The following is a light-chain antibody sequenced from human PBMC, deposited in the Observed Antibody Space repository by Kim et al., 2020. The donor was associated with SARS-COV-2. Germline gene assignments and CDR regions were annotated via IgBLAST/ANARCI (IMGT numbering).Light chain of an antibody. Sequence: SPGERAPLSRRSSQSVDSKLAWYQQRPGQAPRLLFYAASTRATGIPARFSGSGSGTEFTLTISSLQSEDFALYYCQQYNTWPPVYTFGQGTKLEI. J-gene: IGKJ2*01. CDR3: QQYNTWPPVYT. V-gene: IGKV3-15*01. CDR1: QSVDSK. CDR2: AAS.